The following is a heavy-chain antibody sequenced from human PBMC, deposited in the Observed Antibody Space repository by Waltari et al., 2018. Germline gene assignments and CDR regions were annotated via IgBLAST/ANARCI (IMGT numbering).Heavy chain of an antibody. CDR3: ARKYCSSTSCYAPSFDY. CDR1: GGPISSSNW. V-gene: IGHV4-4*02. Sequence: QVQLQESGPGLVKPSGTLSLTCAASGGPISSSNWWSWVRQPPGKGLDWIGEIYHGGSTNYNPSLKSRVTISVDKSKNQFSLKLSSVTAADTAVYYCARKYCSSTSCYAPSFDYWGQGTLVTVSS. D-gene: IGHD2-2*01. CDR2: IYHGGST. J-gene: IGHJ4*02.